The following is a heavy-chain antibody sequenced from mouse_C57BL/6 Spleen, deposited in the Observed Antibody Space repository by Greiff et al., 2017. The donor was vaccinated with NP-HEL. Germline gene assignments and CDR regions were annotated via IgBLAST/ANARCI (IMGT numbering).Heavy chain of an antibody. Sequence: QVQLQQPGAELVKPGASVKMSCKASGYTFTSYWITWVKQRPGQGLEWIGDIYPGSGSTNYNEKFKSKATLTVDTSSSTAYMQLSSLTSEDSAVYYCARRDYGSSYVDWYFEVWGTGTTVTVSS. J-gene: IGHJ1*03. V-gene: IGHV1-55*01. CDR1: GYTFTSYW. CDR3: ARRDYGSSYVDWYFEV. CDR2: IYPGSGST. D-gene: IGHD1-1*01.